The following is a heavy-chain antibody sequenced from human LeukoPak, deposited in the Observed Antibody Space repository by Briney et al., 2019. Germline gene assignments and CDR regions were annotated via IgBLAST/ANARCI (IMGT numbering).Heavy chain of an antibody. V-gene: IGHV1-69*13. CDR3: ARLYDYYDSSGYFDY. CDR2: IIPIFGTA. D-gene: IGHD3-22*01. Sequence: SVKVSCKASGGTFNSYAISWVRQAPGQGLEWMGGIIPIFGTANYAQKFQGRVTITADESTSTAYMELSSLRSEDTAVYYCARLYDYYDSSGYFDYWGQGTLVTVSS. CDR1: GGTFNSYA. J-gene: IGHJ4*02.